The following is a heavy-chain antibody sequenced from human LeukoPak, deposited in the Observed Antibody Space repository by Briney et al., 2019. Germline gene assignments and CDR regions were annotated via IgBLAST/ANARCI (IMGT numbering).Heavy chain of an antibody. CDR2: MNPNSGNT. V-gene: IGHV1-8*01. Sequence: ASVKVSCKASGYTFTSYDINWVRQATGQGLEWMGWMNPNSGNTGYAQKFQGRVTMTRDTSISTAYMELSRLRSDDTAVYYCARRKWDGERPYYMDVWGKGTTVTVSS. D-gene: IGHD1-26*01. CDR3: ARRKWDGERPYYMDV. CDR1: GYTFTSYD. J-gene: IGHJ6*03.